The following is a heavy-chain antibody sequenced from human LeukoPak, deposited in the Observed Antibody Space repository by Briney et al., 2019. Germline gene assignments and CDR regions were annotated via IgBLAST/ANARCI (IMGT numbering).Heavy chain of an antibody. J-gene: IGHJ4*02. V-gene: IGHV4-59*01. Sequence: SETLSLTCTVSGGSISNYYWTWIRQPPGKGLEWIGFISCSGNTNYNPSLKSRVTISLDTSKNQFPLKLISVTAADTAVYYCARGVGSGYTDYWGQGALVTVSS. D-gene: IGHD3-22*01. CDR2: ISCSGNT. CDR1: GGSISNYY. CDR3: ARGVGSGYTDY.